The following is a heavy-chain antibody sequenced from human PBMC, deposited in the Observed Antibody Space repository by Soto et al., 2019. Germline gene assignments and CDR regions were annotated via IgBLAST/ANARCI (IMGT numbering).Heavy chain of an antibody. J-gene: IGHJ4*02. V-gene: IGHV1-8*01. Sequence: ASVKVSCKASGYTFTSYDIYWVRQATGQGREWMGWMNPSTGNSGYAQKFQGRVTMTSDTSISTAHMELSSLRSEDTAVYYCARRAETNGWNGFGADKYYFDFWGQGTLVTVSS. D-gene: IGHD1-1*01. CDR2: MNPSTGNS. CDR1: GYTFTSYD. CDR3: ARRAETNGWNGFGADKYYFDF.